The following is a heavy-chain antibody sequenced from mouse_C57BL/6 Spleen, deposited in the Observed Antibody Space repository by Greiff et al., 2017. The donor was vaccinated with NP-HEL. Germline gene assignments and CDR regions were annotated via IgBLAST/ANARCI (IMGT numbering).Heavy chain of an antibody. CDR1: GYTFTDYY. D-gene: IGHD2-4*01. J-gene: IGHJ3*01. CDR3: FYDYDGFAY. V-gene: IGHV1-26*01. Sequence: VQLQQSGPELVKPGASVKISCKASGYTFTDYYMNWVKQSHGKSLEWIGDINPNNGGTSYNQKFKGKATLTVDKSSSPAYMELRSLTSEDSAVYYCFYDYDGFAYWGQGTLVTVSA. CDR2: INPNNGGT.